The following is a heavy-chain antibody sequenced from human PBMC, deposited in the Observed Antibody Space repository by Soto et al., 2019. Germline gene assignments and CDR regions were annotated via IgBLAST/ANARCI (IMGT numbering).Heavy chain of an antibody. J-gene: IGHJ6*02. CDR2: IWYDGSNK. CDR3: ARGLTRATLNYGMDV. V-gene: IGHV3-33*01. Sequence: GGSLRLSCAASGFTFSSYGMHWVRQAPGKGLEWVAVIWYDGSNKYYADSVKGRFTISRDNSKNTLYLQMNSLRAEDTAVYYCARGLTRATLNYGMDVWGQGTTVTVSS. D-gene: IGHD3-9*01. CDR1: GFTFSSYG.